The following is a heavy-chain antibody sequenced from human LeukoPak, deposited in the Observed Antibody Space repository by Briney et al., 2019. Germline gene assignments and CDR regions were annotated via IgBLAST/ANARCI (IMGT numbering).Heavy chain of an antibody. V-gene: IGHV4-4*07. CDR2: IYTSGST. CDR3: AREGLNMVRGVIPKEAWGWFDP. CDR1: GGSISSYY. Sequence: SETLSLTCTVSGGSISSYYRSWIRQPAGKGLEWIGRIYTSGSTDYNPSLKSRVTMSVDTSKNQFSLNLSSVTAADTAVYYCAREGLNMVRGVIPKEAWGWFDPWGQGTLVTVSS. J-gene: IGHJ5*02. D-gene: IGHD3-10*01.